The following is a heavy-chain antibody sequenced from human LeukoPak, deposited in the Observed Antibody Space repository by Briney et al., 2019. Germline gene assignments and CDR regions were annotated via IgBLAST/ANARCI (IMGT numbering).Heavy chain of an antibody. D-gene: IGHD5-18*01. Sequence: GESLKISCKGCGYIFTNYWIGWVRQMPGKGLEWMGIIHPGDSDARYSPSFQGQVTFSVDKYINTAYLHWSRLKASDTAMYYCARVVDTAMVPFYFDLWGQGTLVIVSS. V-gene: IGHV5-51*01. CDR1: GYIFTNYW. CDR3: ARVVDTAMVPFYFDL. CDR2: IHPGDSDA. J-gene: IGHJ4*02.